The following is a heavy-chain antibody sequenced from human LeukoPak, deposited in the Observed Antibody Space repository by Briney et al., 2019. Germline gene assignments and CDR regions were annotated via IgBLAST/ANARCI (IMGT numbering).Heavy chain of an antibody. CDR1: GGSVSSGSYY. Sequence: SETLSLTCTVSGGSVSSGSYYWTWIRQPPGKGLEWIGYIYYSGSTNYNPSLKSRVTISVDTSKDQFSLKLSSVTAADTAAYYCARDDYSSGRSDHWGQGTLVTASS. CDR3: ARDDYSSGRSDH. CDR2: IYYSGST. D-gene: IGHD6-19*01. J-gene: IGHJ4*02. V-gene: IGHV4-61*01.